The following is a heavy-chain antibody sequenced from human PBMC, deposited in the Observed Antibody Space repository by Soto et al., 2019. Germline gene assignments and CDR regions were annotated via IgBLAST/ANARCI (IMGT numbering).Heavy chain of an antibody. V-gene: IGHV4-39*01. CDR2: ICYSGTT. CDR1: GGSFSSINYC. CDR3: TTRDEVTSYYINH. Sequence: QLQLQESGPGLVKPSETLSLTCAVSGGSFSSINYCWGWIRQPPGEGLEWIATICYSGTTYFNPSLKSRVTTSVDTSKNQFSLKLSSVTAADTAVYFCTTRDEVTSYYINHWGRGTLVTVSS. J-gene: IGHJ4*02. D-gene: IGHD2-21*02.